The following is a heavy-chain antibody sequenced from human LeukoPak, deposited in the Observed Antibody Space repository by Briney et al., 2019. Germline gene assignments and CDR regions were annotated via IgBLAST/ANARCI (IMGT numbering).Heavy chain of an antibody. J-gene: IGHJ4*02. CDR2: IYTSGST. CDR3: ARELGSLGRVDY. D-gene: IGHD7-27*01. Sequence: KSSETLSLTCTVSGGSISSYYWSWIRQPAGKGLEWIGRIYTSGSTNCNPSLKSRVTISVDKSKNQFSLKLSSVTAADTAVYYCARELGSLGRVDYWGQGTLVTVSS. V-gene: IGHV4-4*07. CDR1: GGSISSYY.